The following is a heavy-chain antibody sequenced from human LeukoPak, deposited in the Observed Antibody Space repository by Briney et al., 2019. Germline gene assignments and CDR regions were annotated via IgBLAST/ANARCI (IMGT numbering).Heavy chain of an antibody. V-gene: IGHV4-59*08. CDR1: GGSISSYY. CDR2: IYSSGST. CDR3: ARHGGDGYYDSRSPVDY. J-gene: IGHJ4*02. D-gene: IGHD3-22*01. Sequence: SETLSLTCTVSGGSISSYYWNWIRQPPGKGLEWIGYIYSSGSTNYNPSLKSRVTLSLDTSKNQFSLKLSSVTAADTAVYYCARHGGDGYYDSRSPVDYWGQGTLVTVSS.